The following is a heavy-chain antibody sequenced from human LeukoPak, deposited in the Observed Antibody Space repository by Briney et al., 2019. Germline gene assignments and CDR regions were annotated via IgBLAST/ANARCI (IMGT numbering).Heavy chain of an antibody. CDR2: ISNSGDSI. D-gene: IGHD3-16*02. V-gene: IGHV3-48*03. J-gene: IGHJ4*02. Sequence: GGSLRLSCAASGFTFRSYEMNWVRQAPGKGLEWVSFISNSGDSIYYADSVKGRFTISRDNAKNSLFLQMNSLRDEDTAVYYCARSEARFMLSWGQGTLVTVSS. CDR3: ARSEARFMLS. CDR1: GFTFRSYE.